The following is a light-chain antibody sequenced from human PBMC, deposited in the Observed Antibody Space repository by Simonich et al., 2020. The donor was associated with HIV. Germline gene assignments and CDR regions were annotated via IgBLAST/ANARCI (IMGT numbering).Light chain of an antibody. CDR3: CSYAGSNIYMV. CDR1: ISYFGNYNL. J-gene: IGLJ2*01. V-gene: IGLV2-23*01. Sequence: QSALTQPASVSGSPGQSITISCTGTISYFGNYNLVSWYQPHPGKAPKLMIYEGSKRPSGVSNRFSGSKSANTASLTISGLQAEDEADYYCCSYAGSNIYMVFGGGTKLTVL. CDR2: EGS.